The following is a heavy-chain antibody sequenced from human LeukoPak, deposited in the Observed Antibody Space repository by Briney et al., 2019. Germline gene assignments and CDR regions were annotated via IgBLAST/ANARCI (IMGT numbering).Heavy chain of an antibody. D-gene: IGHD4-17*01. Sequence: PSETLSLTCTVSGGSISSYYWSWLRQPPGKGLEWIGYIYYSGSTNYNPSLKSRVTISVDTSKNQFSLKLSSVTAADTAVYYCAREAQTDYGDYVDDAFDIWGQGTMVTVSS. J-gene: IGHJ3*02. CDR1: GGSISSYY. CDR3: AREAQTDYGDYVDDAFDI. CDR2: IYYSGST. V-gene: IGHV4-59*01.